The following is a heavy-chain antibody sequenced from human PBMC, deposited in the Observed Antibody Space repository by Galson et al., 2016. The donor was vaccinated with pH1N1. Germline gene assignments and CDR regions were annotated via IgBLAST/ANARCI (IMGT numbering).Heavy chain of an antibody. CDR2: IYTSGNT. V-gene: IGHV4-61*09. CDR1: GGSISSGGYY. Sequence: TLSLTCTVSGGSISSGGYYWSWIRQPAGKGLEWIGDIYTSGNTNYNPSLKSRVTISVDTSKNQFSLKLSSVTAADTAVYYCARVGTWELGNYFDYWGQGTLVTVSS. D-gene: IGHD1-26*01. CDR3: ARVGTWELGNYFDY. J-gene: IGHJ4*02.